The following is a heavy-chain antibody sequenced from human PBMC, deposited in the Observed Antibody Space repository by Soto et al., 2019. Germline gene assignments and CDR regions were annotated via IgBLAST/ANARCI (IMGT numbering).Heavy chain of an antibody. J-gene: IGHJ2*01. CDR1: GGTFSSYA. D-gene: IGHD5-12*01. Sequence: QVQLVQSGAEVRKPGSSVKVSCKASGGTFSSYAISWVRQAPGQGVEWMGGIIPIFGTANYAQKFQGRVTIAANESENPDYMQLTSLTSEDTAVYYCATDVEMATRHLYFDLSARGPLVTVSS. V-gene: IGHV1-69*01. CDR3: ATDVEMATRHLYFDL. CDR2: IIPIFGTA.